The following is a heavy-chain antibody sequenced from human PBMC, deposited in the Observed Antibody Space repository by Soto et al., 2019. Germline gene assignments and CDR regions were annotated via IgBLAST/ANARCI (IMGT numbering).Heavy chain of an antibody. CDR2: IWYDGSNK. CDR3: ARKYRTSRRDGAAGSRPQSVFSYYYYMDV. CDR1: GFTFSSYG. Sequence: PGGSLRLSCAASGFTFSSYGMHWVRQAPGKGLEWVAVIWYDGSNKYYADSVKGRFTISRDNSKNTLYLQMNSLRAEDTAVYYCARKYRTSRRDGAAGSRPQSVFSYYYYMDVWGKGTTVTVSS. J-gene: IGHJ6*03. V-gene: IGHV3-33*01. D-gene: IGHD6-13*01.